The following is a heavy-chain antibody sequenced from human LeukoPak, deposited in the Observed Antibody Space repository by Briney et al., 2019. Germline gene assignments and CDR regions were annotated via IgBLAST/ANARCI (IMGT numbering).Heavy chain of an antibody. V-gene: IGHV1-2*02. CDR1: GYTFTSYG. CDR3: ARGSVAGRSFDY. Sequence: GASVKVSCKASGYTFTSYGISWVRQAPGQGLEWMGWINPNSGGTNYAQKFQGRVTMTRDTSISTAYMELSRLRSDDTAVYYCARGSVAGRSFDYWGQGTLVTVSS. J-gene: IGHJ4*02. CDR2: INPNSGGT. D-gene: IGHD6-19*01.